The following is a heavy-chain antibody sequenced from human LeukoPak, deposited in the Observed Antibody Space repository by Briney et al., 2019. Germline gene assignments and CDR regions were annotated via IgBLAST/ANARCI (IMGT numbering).Heavy chain of an antibody. CDR2: IDATSGTI. CDR1: GFSFSTYE. V-gene: IGHV3-48*03. J-gene: IGHJ4*02. Sequence: HPGGSLRLSCAASGFSFSTYEMNWVRQAPGKGLEWVSYIDATSGTIHYGDSVKGRFTISRDNAKNSLYLQMNSLRVEDTAVYYCARDATVGVPGTLYFDHWGQGILVTVSS. D-gene: IGHD6-19*01. CDR3: ARDATVGVPGTLYFDH.